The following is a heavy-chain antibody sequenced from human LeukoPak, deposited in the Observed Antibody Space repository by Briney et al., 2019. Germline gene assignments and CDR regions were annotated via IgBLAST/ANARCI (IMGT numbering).Heavy chain of an antibody. V-gene: IGHV3-7*04. CDR2: IKQDGSEK. J-gene: IGHJ4*02. CDR1: GFTFSRYA. CDR3: ARARRYGSGSYYNPPYYFDY. D-gene: IGHD3-10*01. Sequence: PGGSLRLSCAASGFTFSRYAMSWVRQAPGKGLEWVANIKQDGSEKYYVDSVKGRFTISRDNAKNSLYLQMNSLRAEDTAVYYCARARRYGSGSYYNPPYYFDYWGQGTLVTVSS.